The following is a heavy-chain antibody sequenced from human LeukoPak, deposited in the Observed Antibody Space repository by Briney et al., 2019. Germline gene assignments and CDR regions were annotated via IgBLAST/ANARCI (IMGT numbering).Heavy chain of an antibody. V-gene: IGHV4-4*07. CDR1: GGSISSYY. J-gene: IGHJ6*02. CDR3: ARGPYSSTFYGMDV. CDR2: IYTSGST. D-gene: IGHD6-13*01. Sequence: PSETLSLTCTVSGGSISSYYWSWIRQPAGKGLEWIGRIYTSGSTNHNPSLKSRVTMSVDTSKNQFSLKLSSVTAADTAVYYCARGPYSSTFYGMDVWGQGTTVTVSS.